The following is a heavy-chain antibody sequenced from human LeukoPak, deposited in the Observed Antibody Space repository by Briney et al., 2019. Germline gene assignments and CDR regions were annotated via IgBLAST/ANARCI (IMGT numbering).Heavy chain of an antibody. CDR3: ARDLLDAFDI. CDR2: IIPIFGTA. V-gene: IGHV1-69*05. Sequence: SVKVSCKASGGTLSSYAISWVRQAPGQGLEWMGGIIPIFGTANYAQKFQGRVTITTDESTSTAYMELSSLRSEDTAVYYCARDLLDAFDIWGQGTMVTVSS. D-gene: IGHD3-10*01. J-gene: IGHJ3*02. CDR1: GGTLSSYA.